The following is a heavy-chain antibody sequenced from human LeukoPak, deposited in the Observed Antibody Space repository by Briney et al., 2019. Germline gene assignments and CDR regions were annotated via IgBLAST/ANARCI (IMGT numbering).Heavy chain of an antibody. V-gene: IGHV4-39*07. CDR1: GGSISSGGYY. J-gene: IGHJ4*02. Sequence: PSETLSLTCTVSGGSISSGGYYWSWIRQPPGKGLEWIGEINHRGKTNYNPSLKSRVTISVDTSKNQFSLRLSSVTAADTAVYYCAGSSYIGLDFWGQGTLVTVSS. CDR3: AGSSYIGLDF. D-gene: IGHD3-22*01. CDR2: INHRGKT.